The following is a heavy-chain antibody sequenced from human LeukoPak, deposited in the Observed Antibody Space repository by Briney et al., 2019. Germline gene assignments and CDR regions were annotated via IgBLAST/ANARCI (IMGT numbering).Heavy chain of an antibody. CDR3: ARGGWNKFDY. D-gene: IGHD3-22*01. J-gene: IGHJ4*02. V-gene: IGHV4-38-2*02. CDR1: GYSISSGYY. CDR2: IYHSGST. Sequence: SETLSLTCTVSGYSISSGYYWGWIRQPPGKGLEWIGSIYHSGSTYYNPSLKSRVTISVDTSKNQFSLKLSSVTAADTAVYYCARGGWNKFDYWGQGTLVTVSS.